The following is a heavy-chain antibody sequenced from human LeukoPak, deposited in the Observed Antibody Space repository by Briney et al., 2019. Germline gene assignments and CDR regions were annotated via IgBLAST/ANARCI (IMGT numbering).Heavy chain of an antibody. Sequence: SETLSLTCAVSGYSISSGYYWGWIRQPPGKGLEWIGSIYYSGSTYYNPSLKSRVTISVDTSKNQFSLRLSSVTAADTAVYYCARLLYDGDYLWGQGTLVTVSS. CDR1: GYSISSGYY. J-gene: IGHJ5*02. CDR2: IYYSGST. CDR3: ARLLYDGDYL. D-gene: IGHD4-17*01. V-gene: IGHV4-38-2*01.